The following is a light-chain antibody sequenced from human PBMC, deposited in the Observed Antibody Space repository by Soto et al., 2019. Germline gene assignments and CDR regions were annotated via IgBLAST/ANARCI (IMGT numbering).Light chain of an antibody. V-gene: IGLV2-23*02. CDR1: SSDVGRYNF. CDR2: EVT. J-gene: IGLJ1*01. CDR3: CSDAGSGIYV. Sequence: QSALTQPASVSGSPGQSITISCTGTSSDVGRYNFVSWYQQYPGKAPKLLICEVTKRPSGVSNRFSGSKSGNTASLTISGLQAEDEADYYCCSDAGSGIYVFGTGTKLPS.